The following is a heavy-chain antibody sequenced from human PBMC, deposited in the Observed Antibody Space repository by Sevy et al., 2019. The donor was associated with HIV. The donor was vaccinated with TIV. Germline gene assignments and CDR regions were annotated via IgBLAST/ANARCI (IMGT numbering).Heavy chain of an antibody. CDR1: GGSISSGDYY. Sequence: SETLSLNCTVSGGSISSGDYYWSWIRQPPGKGLEWIGYIYYSGSTYYNPSLKSRVTISVDTSKNQFSLKLSSVTAADTAVYYCARGPSPMVRGVIITDYYYYGMDVWGQGTTVTVSS. CDR2: IYYSGST. V-gene: IGHV4-30-4*01. CDR3: ARGPSPMVRGVIITDYYYYGMDV. D-gene: IGHD3-10*01. J-gene: IGHJ6*02.